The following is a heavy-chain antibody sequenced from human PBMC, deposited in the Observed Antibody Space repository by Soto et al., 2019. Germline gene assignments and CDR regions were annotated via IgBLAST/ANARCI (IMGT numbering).Heavy chain of an antibody. J-gene: IGHJ3*01. CDR3: ARRFNAEGKDAFDV. CDR2: LYYSGTT. V-gene: IGHV4-59*08. CDR1: GGSISSYY. Sequence: QVQLQESGPGMVKPSETLSLTCPVSGGSISSYYWSWIRQSPGKGLEWIGYLYYSGTTTYNPSLKSRVIISRDTSKNQFSLKLTSVTAADTDVYYCARRFNAEGKDAFDVWGQGIIVTVSS.